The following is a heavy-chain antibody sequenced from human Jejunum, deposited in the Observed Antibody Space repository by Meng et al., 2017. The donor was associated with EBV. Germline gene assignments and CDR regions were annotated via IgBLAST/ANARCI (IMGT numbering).Heavy chain of an antibody. D-gene: IGHD3-22*01. V-gene: IGHV4-61*01. CDR3: ARVVDYYERSGYPDF. J-gene: IGHJ4*02. Sequence: QGQLQEAGPGLVKPSGTLSLTCTVSGGSVSTASYYWSWIRQSPGKGLEWIGYIYYSGNTNYNPSLKSRATITVDTSKNQFSLKLSSVTAADTAVYYCARVVDYYERSGYPDFWGQGTLVTVSS. CDR1: GGSVSTASYY. CDR2: IYYSGNT.